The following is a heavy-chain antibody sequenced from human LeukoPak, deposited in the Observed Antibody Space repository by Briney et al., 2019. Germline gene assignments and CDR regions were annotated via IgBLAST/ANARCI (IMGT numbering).Heavy chain of an antibody. V-gene: IGHV3-30-3*01. J-gene: IGHJ4*02. CDR1: GSTFSSYA. CDR2: ISYDGSNK. D-gene: IGHD3-10*01. CDR3: ARDRHRITMVRGVTPDY. Sequence: GRSLRLSCAASGSTFSSYAMHWVRQAPGKGLEWVAVISYDGSNKYYADSVKGRFTISRDNSKNTLYLQMNSLRAEDTAVYYCARDRHRITMVRGVTPDYWGQGTLVTVSS.